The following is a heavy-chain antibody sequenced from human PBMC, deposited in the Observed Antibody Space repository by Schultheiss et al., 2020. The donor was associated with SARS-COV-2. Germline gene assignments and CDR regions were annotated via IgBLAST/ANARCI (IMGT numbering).Heavy chain of an antibody. CDR2: MNPNSGNT. D-gene: IGHD2-21*02. CDR3: AAGRSYCGGDCYGGDAFDI. CDR1: GYTFTSYD. V-gene: IGHV1-8*03. Sequence: ASVKVSCKASGYTFTSYDINWVRQATGQGLEWMGWMNPNSGNTGYAQKFQGRVTITRNTSISTAYMELSSLRSEDTAVYYCAAGRSYCGGDCYGGDAFDIWGQGTMVTVSS. J-gene: IGHJ3*02.